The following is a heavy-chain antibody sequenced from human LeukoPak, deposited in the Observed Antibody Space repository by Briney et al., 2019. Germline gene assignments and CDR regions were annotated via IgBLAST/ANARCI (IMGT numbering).Heavy chain of an antibody. CDR3: ARGGYCTGGSCYNWFDP. CDR1: GYTFTGHY. CDR2: INPNSGVT. Sequence: ASVKVSCKASGYTFTGHYMHWVRQAPGQGLEWMGWINPNSGVTNYAQKFLGRVTMTRDTSISTAYMELSRLRSDDTAVYYCARGGYCTGGSCYNWFDPWGQGTLVTVSS. V-gene: IGHV1-2*02. J-gene: IGHJ5*02. D-gene: IGHD2-15*01.